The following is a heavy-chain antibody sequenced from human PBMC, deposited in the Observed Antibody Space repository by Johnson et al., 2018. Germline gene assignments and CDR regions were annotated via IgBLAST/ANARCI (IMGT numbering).Heavy chain of an antibody. Sequence: VETGGSLRLSCAASGFTFRSYAMGWVRQAPGKGLEWVSGINGGGGNTYYADSVKGRFTISRDNSKNTLFLQMNSLRAEDTAVYYCAKGVVVGLYFQHWGQGTLVTVSS. CDR3: AKGVVVGLYFQH. D-gene: IGHD2-21*01. V-gene: IGHV3-23*01. CDR2: INGGGGNT. CDR1: GFTFRSYA. J-gene: IGHJ1*01.